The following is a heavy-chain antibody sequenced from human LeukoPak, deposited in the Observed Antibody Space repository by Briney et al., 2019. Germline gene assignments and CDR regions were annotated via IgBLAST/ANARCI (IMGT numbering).Heavy chain of an antibody. CDR1: GGSFSGYY. J-gene: IGHJ2*01. Sequence: SETLSLTCAVYGGSFSGYYWSWIRQPPGKGLEWIGEINHSGSTNYNPSLKSRVTISVDTSKNQFSLKLSSVTAADTAVYYCARDGYRAPRYFDLWGRGTLVTVSS. V-gene: IGHV4-34*01. CDR2: INHSGST. D-gene: IGHD5-24*01. CDR3: ARDGYRAPRYFDL.